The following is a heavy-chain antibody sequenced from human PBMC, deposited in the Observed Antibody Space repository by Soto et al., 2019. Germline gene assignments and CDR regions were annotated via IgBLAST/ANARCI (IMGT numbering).Heavy chain of an antibody. V-gene: IGHV4-31*03. CDR2: IYYGGIT. D-gene: IGHD3-10*01. Sequence: QVQLQESGPGLVKPSQTLSLTCSVSGGSITSGGYYWNWIRQHPGKGLEWIGYIYYGGITYYNPSLQRRITRSLYTSKNQFSLKLSSATAADTAMYYCARGIWVRGIIGFNWFDPWGQGTLVTVSS. CDR1: GGSITSGGYY. J-gene: IGHJ5*02. CDR3: ARGIWVRGIIGFNWFDP.